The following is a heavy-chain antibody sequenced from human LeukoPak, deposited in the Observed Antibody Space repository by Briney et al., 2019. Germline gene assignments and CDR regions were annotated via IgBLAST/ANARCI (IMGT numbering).Heavy chain of an antibody. CDR2: IIPIFGTA. V-gene: IGHV1-69*13. Sequence: SVKVSCKASGGTFRSYAITWVRQASGQGLEWMGGIIPIFGTANYARKFQDRVTITADESTSTAYMEPSSLRSEDTAVYYCAREGVIGAFDIWGQGTMVTVSS. J-gene: IGHJ3*02. CDR1: GGTFRSYA. CDR3: AREGVIGAFDI. D-gene: IGHD3-10*01.